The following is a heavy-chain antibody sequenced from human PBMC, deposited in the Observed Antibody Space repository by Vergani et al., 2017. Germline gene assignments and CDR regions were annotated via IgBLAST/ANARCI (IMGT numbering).Heavy chain of an antibody. CDR2: IKQDGSGK. V-gene: IGHV3-7*01. Sequence: VQLVESGGGVVQPGRSLRLSCAASGFTFRRYWMSWVRQAPGKGLEWAATIKQDGSGKYYVDSVKGRFTISRDNAKNSLYLQMNNLRAEDTAMYYCATSGARFWGQGILVTVSS. CDR1: GFTFRRYW. CDR3: ATSGARF. D-gene: IGHD3-10*01. J-gene: IGHJ4*02.